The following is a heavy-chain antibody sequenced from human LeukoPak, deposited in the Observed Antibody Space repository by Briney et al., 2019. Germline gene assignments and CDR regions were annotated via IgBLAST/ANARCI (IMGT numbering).Heavy chain of an antibody. CDR2: IYYSGST. CDR1: GGSINGYY. Sequence: SETLSLTCGVSGGSINGYYWSWIRQPPGKGLEWIGYIYYSGSTKYNPSLKSRVTISVDTSKTQFSLKLSSVTAADTAMYYCARHAQDTAMVTPLYYFDFWGQGTLVTVSS. D-gene: IGHD5-18*01. CDR3: ARHAQDTAMVTPLYYFDF. J-gene: IGHJ4*02. V-gene: IGHV4-59*08.